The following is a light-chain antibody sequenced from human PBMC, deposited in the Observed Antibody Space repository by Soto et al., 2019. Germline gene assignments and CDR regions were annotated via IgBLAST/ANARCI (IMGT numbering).Light chain of an antibody. CDR2: DAS. V-gene: IGKV1-5*01. Sequence: DVQMTQSPSTLSASVGDRVTITCRASQSVTSWLAWYQQKPGKAPKVLIYDASSLERGVPSRFSGSGSGTEFTLTISSLHPDDFATYYCHHYNSYPGTFGQGTKVEIK. J-gene: IGKJ1*01. CDR1: QSVTSW. CDR3: HHYNSYPGT.